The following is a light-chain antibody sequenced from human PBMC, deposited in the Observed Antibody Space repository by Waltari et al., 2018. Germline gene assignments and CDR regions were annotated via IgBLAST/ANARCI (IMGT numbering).Light chain of an antibody. CDR3: QQHGTLPAT. Sequence: ELVLTQSPGTASLSPGERATLSCRASQSVGSSSLAWYQQKPGQAPRLVIYRASRRPTGIPDRFSGSGSGTDFSRTISRLEPEDFAVYYCQQHGTLPATFGQGTKVEIK. V-gene: IGKV3-20*01. CDR2: RAS. CDR1: QSVGSSS. J-gene: IGKJ1*01.